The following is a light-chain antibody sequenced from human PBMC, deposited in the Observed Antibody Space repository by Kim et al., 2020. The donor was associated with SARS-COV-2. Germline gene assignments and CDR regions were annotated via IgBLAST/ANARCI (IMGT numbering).Light chain of an antibody. Sequence: DIQMTQSPSSLSASVGDRVTITCRASQDISNDLGWYQQNPGRAPKRLIYGASSLHSGVPSRFSGSGSGTEFTLTISSVQPEDVATYFCLQHNTYPCTFGQGTRLDIK. CDR3: LQHNTYPCT. CDR2: GAS. CDR1: QDISND. J-gene: IGKJ5*01. V-gene: IGKV1-17*01.